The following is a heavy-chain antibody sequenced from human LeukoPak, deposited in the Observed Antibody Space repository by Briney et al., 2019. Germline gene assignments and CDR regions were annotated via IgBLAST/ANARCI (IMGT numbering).Heavy chain of an antibody. CDR1: GGSISSATYS. V-gene: IGHV4-61*02. CDR3: ASLDITFGGVIAN. D-gene: IGHD3-16*02. J-gene: IGHJ4*02. Sequence: SETLSLTCTVSGGSISSATYSWNWIRQPAGKGLEWIGRIYTSGSTDYNPSLKSRVTISGDTSKNQFSLKLSSVTAADTAVYYCASLDITFGGVIANWGQGTLVTVSS. CDR2: IYTSGST.